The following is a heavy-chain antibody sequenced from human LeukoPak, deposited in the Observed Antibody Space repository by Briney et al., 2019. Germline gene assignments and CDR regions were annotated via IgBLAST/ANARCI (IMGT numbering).Heavy chain of an antibody. Sequence: GSLRLSCAASGFIFSSYWMHWVREAPGKGLVCVSRINSDGSSTSYADSVKCRFTISRDDDKNTLYLPMNSLRSEDTAVYYCARGYCSSTSCYKYWGQGTLVTVSS. CDR2: INSDGSST. V-gene: IGHV3-74*01. CDR3: ARGYCSSTSCYKY. D-gene: IGHD2-2*02. CDR1: GFIFSSYW. J-gene: IGHJ4*02.